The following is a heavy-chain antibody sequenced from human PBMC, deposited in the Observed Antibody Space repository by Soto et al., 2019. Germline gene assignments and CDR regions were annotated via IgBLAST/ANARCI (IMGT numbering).Heavy chain of an antibody. CDR3: ARPAVPAAQASGPDAFDI. CDR1: GGTFSSYT. D-gene: IGHD2-2*01. V-gene: IGHV1-69*02. CDR2: IIRILGIA. J-gene: IGHJ3*02. Sequence: QVQLVQSGAEVKKPGSSVKVSCKASGGTFSSYTISWVLQAPGEGLDWMGRIIRILGIANSAEKFQGRVTITADRSTSTASMQLSSLRSVYTAVDSCARPAVPAAQASGPDAFDIWGQGTMVTVSS.